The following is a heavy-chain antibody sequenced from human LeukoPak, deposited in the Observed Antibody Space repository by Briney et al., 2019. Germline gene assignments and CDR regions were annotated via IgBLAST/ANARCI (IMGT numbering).Heavy chain of an antibody. CDR2: ISGSGGST. J-gene: IGHJ4*02. CDR3: AKVKRYCSSTSCYTGGFDY. CDR1: GFAFSTYS. V-gene: IGHV3-23*01. Sequence: PGGSLRLSCAASGFAFSTYSMNWVRQAPGKGLEWVSAISGSGGSTYYADSVKGRFTISRDNSKNTLYLQMNSLRAEDTAVYYCAKVKRYCSSTSCYTGGFDYWGQGTLVTVSS. D-gene: IGHD2-2*02.